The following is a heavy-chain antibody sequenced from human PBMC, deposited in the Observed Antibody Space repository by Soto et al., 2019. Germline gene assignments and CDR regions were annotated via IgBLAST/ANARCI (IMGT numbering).Heavy chain of an antibody. CDR1: GFTFSSYD. CDR2: IGTAGDT. Sequence: GGSLRLSCAASGFTFSSYDMHWVRQATGKGLEWVSVIGTAGDTYYPGSVKGRFTISRENAKNSLYLQMNSLRAEDTAVYYCVRWPTDVVVTASSGGFDYWGQGTLVTVSS. D-gene: IGHD2-21*02. V-gene: IGHV3-13*01. J-gene: IGHJ4*02. CDR3: VRWPTDVVVTASSGGFDY.